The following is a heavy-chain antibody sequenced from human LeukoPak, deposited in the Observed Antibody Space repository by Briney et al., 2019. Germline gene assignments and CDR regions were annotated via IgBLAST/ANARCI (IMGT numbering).Heavy chain of an antibody. CDR1: GFTLSHYA. V-gene: IGHV3-23*05. CDR2: IHSRGATT. D-gene: IGHD3-3*01. J-gene: IGHJ4*02. CDR3: VRTLYDFWSGTYDF. Sequence: GGSLRLSCVASGFTLSHYAMSWVRQAPGKGLEWVSGIHSRGATTYHSESVKGRFTISRDNSGNTLFLQMSSLRPEDTAVYYCVRTLYDFWSGTYDFWGQGTLVTVSS.